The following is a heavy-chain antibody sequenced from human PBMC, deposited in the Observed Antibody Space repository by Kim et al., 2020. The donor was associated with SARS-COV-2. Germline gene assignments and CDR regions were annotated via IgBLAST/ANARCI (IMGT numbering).Heavy chain of an antibody. CDR2: T. J-gene: IGHJ4*02. D-gene: IGHD4-17*01. CDR3: TREVVGDGLDY. V-gene: IGHV1-3*01. Sequence: TNYSHKFTGILAITRDTSASTVYMELSSLRSEDTATYFCTREVVGDGLDYWGQGALVTVSA.